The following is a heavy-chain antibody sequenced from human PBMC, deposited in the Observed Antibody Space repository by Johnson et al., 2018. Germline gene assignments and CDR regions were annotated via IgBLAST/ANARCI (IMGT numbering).Heavy chain of an antibody. CDR1: GFSFITNP. Sequence: VQLVQAGGGLVKPGGSLRLSCAASGFSFITNPMNWVRQAPGKGLEWISSIRSGSSYMYYSDSVKGRFTISRDNAKNSLKLQLNSLGADDTAVYYCSGRGYFDYWGQGALVTVSS. D-gene: IGHD2-15*01. V-gene: IGHV3-21*01. CDR2: IRSGSSYM. J-gene: IGHJ4*02. CDR3: SGRGYFDY.